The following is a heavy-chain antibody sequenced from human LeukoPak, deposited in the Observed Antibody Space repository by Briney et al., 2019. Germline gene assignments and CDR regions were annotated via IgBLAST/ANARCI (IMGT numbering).Heavy chain of an antibody. CDR1: GFTFSSYS. J-gene: IGHJ5*02. D-gene: IGHD4-11*01. Sequence: GGSLRLSCAASGFTFSSYSMNWVRQAPGQGLEWVSSISSSSSYIYYADSVKGRFTISRDNAKNSLYLQMNSLRAEDTAVYYCARDSNYDWFDPWGQGTLVTVSS. V-gene: IGHV3-21*01. CDR3: ARDSNYDWFDP. CDR2: ISSSSSYI.